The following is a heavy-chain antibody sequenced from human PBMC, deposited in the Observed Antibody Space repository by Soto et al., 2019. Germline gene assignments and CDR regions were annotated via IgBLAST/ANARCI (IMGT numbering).Heavy chain of an antibody. CDR2: ISGSGGST. D-gene: IGHD3-9*01. CDR1: GFTFSSYA. CDR3: AKDWYYDILTGYKYYYYGMDV. Sequence: PGGSLRLSCAASGFTFSSYAMSWVRHAPGKGLEWVSAISGSGGSTYYADSVKGRFTISRDNSKNTLYLQMNSLRAEDTAVYYCAKDWYYDILTGYKYYYYGMDVWGQGTTVTVSS. V-gene: IGHV3-23*01. J-gene: IGHJ6*02.